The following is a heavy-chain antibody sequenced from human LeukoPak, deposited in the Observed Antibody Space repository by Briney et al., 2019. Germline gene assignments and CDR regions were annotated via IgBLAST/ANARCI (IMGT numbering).Heavy chain of an antibody. CDR2: ISYDGSNK. Sequence: GGSLRLSCAASGFTFSSYAMHWVRQAPGKGLEWVAVISYDGSNKHYADSVKGRFTISRDNSKNTLYLQMNSLRAEDTAVYYCAAGSGSYYPDYYGMDVWGQGTTVTVSS. J-gene: IGHJ6*02. CDR1: GFTFSSYA. D-gene: IGHD3-10*01. CDR3: AAGSGSYYPDYYGMDV. V-gene: IGHV3-30-3*01.